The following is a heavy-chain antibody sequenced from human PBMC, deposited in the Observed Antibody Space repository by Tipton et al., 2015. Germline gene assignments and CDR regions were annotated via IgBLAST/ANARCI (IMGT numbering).Heavy chain of an antibody. J-gene: IGHJ4*02. CDR2: IYSSATT. Sequence: TLSLTCTVSGGSISSYYWNWIRQSPGKGLEWIGYIYSSATTSYSSALRSRVTISVDTSKNQFSLKLSSVIAADTAVYYCARGRDYSSGWSFDYWGQGTLVTVSS. CDR1: GGSISSYY. CDR3: ARGRDYSSGWSFDY. V-gene: IGHV4-59*12. D-gene: IGHD6-19*01.